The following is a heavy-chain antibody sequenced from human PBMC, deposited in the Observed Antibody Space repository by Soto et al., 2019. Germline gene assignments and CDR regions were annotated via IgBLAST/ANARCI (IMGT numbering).Heavy chain of an antibody. Sequence: VQLVQSGAEVKQPGASVKVSCMASGYTFTRYYINWVRQAPGQGLEWMGWVSAYNGNTHYEQKLQGRVTLTTDTSTSTAYMELRSLRSDDTAVYFCARGGQWDFLSDYWGQGTLVTVSS. CDR1: GYTFTRYY. J-gene: IGHJ4*02. D-gene: IGHD1-26*01. CDR3: ARGGQWDFLSDY. CDR2: VSAYNGNT. V-gene: IGHV1-18*01.